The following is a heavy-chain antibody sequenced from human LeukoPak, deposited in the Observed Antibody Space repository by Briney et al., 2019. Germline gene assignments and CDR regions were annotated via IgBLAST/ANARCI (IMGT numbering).Heavy chain of an antibody. CDR2: IIPIFGTA. V-gene: IGHV1-69*13. CDR3: ARSNVNSYCSSTSCYPIDFDY. D-gene: IGHD2-2*01. CDR1: GGTFSSYA. J-gene: IGHJ4*02. Sequence: SVTVPCKASGGTFSSYAISWVRQAPGQGLEWMGGIIPIFGTANYAQKFQGRVTITADESTSTAYMELSSLRSEDTAVYYCARSNVNSYCSSTSCYPIDFDYWGQGTLVTVSS.